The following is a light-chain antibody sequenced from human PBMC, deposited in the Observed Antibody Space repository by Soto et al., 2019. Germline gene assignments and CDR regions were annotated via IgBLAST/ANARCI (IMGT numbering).Light chain of an antibody. J-gene: IGKJ1*01. CDR1: RSVCIF. Sequence: EIVLTQSPGTLSLSPGARTTLSCRASRSVCIFLPWSQEKPGRAPSPLIFDASNRATGIPARFNGSGSGTDFTLTISSLEPGGFAVYSCQQRDNWAFGQGTQGGYQ. CDR3: QQRDNWA. CDR2: DAS. V-gene: IGKV3-11*01.